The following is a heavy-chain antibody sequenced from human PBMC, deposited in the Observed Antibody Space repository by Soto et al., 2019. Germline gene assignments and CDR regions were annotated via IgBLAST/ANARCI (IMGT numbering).Heavy chain of an antibody. J-gene: IGHJ4*02. CDR1: GFTVSSNY. CDR3: ARRGQGSGSQEDY. Sequence: VQLVETGGGLIQPGGSLRLSCAASGFTVSSNYMSWVRQAPGKGLEWVSVIYSGGSTYYADSVKGRFTISRDNSKNTLYLQMNSLRAEDTAVYYCARRGQGSGSQEDYWGQGTLVTVSS. CDR2: IYSGGST. D-gene: IGHD3-22*01. V-gene: IGHV3-53*02.